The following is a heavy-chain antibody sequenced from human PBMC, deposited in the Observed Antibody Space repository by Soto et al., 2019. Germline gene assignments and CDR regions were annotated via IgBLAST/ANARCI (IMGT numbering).Heavy chain of an antibody. CDR3: ARRGIFGVVITPYNWFDP. CDR2: INHSGST. D-gene: IGHD3-3*02. Sequence: PSETLSLTCAVYGGSFSGYYWSWIRQPPGKGLEWIGEINHSGSTNYNPSLKSRVTISVDTSKNQFSLKLSSVTAADTAVYYCARRGIFGVVITPYNWFDPWGQGTLVTVS. J-gene: IGHJ5*02. V-gene: IGHV4-34*01. CDR1: GGSFSGYY.